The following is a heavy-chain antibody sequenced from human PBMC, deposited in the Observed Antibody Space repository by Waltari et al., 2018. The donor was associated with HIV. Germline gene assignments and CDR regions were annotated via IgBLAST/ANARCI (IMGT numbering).Heavy chain of an antibody. Sequence: VESGGDWVQPGGSLKISCASYGFTFSSFWMTWVRQAPGKGTEWVANVKYDNSEMFYADSVRGRFTIFRDNSKKVVFLQMNNLTIDDSATYLCARSHSGRFDYWGQGTVVTVSS. CDR3: ARSHSGRFDY. D-gene: IGHD1-26*01. V-gene: IGHV3-7*01. CDR2: VKYDNSEM. J-gene: IGHJ4*02. CDR1: GFTFSSFW.